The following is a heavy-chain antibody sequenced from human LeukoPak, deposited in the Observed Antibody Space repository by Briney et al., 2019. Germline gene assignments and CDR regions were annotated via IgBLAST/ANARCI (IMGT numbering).Heavy chain of an antibody. CDR3: ARVSEEQWLVTTLGY. J-gene: IGHJ4*02. V-gene: IGHV1-69*13. D-gene: IGHD6-19*01. CDR2: IIPIFGTA. CDR1: GGTFSSYA. Sequence: SVNVSCKASGGTFSSYAISWVRQAPGQGLEWMGGIIPIFGTANYAQRFQGRVTITADESTSTAYMELSSLRSEDTAVYYCARVSEEQWLVTTLGYWGQGTLVTVSS.